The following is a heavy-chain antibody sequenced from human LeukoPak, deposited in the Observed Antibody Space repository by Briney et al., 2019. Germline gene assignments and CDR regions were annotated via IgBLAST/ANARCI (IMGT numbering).Heavy chain of an antibody. CDR1: GGSITTYY. J-gene: IGHJ2*01. Sequence: PSETLSLTCSVSGGSITTYYWSWIRQPPGKGLEWVGHIYYSGSTNYNPSLNNRVTMSVDTSKNQFSLQLISVTAADTTIYYCATVSMCGGYLYWYFDLWGRGILVTVSA. CDR3: ATVSMCGGYLYWYFDL. D-gene: IGHD2-21*02. V-gene: IGHV4-59*01. CDR2: IYYSGST.